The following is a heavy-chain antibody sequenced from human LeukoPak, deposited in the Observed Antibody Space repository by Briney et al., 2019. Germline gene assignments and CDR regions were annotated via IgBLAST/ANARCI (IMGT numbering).Heavy chain of an antibody. V-gene: IGHV3-7*03. CDR2: IKQDGSER. J-gene: IGHJ3*01. Sequence: QSGGSLRLSCAASGFTLSTNWMSWVRQAPGKGLEWVANIKQDGSERYYVDSVKGRFTISRDNAKNSLYLQMNSLRAEDTAVYYCARDMGGVVGATTAFDFWGQGTMVTVSS. CDR1: GFTLSTNW. D-gene: IGHD1-26*01. CDR3: ARDMGGVVGATTAFDF.